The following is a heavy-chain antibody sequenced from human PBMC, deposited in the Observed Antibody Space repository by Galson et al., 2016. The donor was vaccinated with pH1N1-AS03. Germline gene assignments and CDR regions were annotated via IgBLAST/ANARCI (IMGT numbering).Heavy chain of an antibody. CDR1: GDPMSGNY. CDR3: VRQGNKYHRTAFDL. Sequence: SETLSLTCTVSGDPMSGNYWNWIRQLPGKGLEWMGYIHFSGSTIYNPSLRGRVTMSIDRSKTHFPLKLTSATTADTALYFCVRQGNKYHRTAFDLWGEGTMVTVSS. CDR2: IHFSGST. V-gene: IGHV4-59*01. J-gene: IGHJ3*01. D-gene: IGHD2/OR15-2a*01.